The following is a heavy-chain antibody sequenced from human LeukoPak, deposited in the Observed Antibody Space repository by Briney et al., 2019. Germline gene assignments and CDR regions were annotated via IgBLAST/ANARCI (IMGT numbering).Heavy chain of an antibody. V-gene: IGHV7-4-1*02. CDR2: INTNTGNP. Sequence: GASVKVSCKASGYTFTNYPINWVRQAPGQGLEWMGWINTNTGNPTYAQGFTGRFVFSLDTSVSTAYLQISSLKAEDTAVYYCARGNYDILTGYPDYWGQGTLVTVSS. J-gene: IGHJ4*02. D-gene: IGHD3-9*01. CDR1: GYTFTNYP. CDR3: ARGNYDILTGYPDY.